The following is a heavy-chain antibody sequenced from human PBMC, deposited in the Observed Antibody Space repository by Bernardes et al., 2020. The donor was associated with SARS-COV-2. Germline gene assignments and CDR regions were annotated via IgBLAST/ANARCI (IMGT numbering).Heavy chain of an antibody. CDR1: GFTFSSYT. CDR3: ARVDFSNLYYFDY. Sequence: GGSLRLSCAGCGFTFSSYTMNWVRKAPGKGLEWISSISTSSSYISYSDSVRGRFTISRDNAKNSVSLQMNSLRAEDTAVYYCARVDFSNLYYFDYWGQGTPVTVSS. V-gene: IGHV3-21*06. CDR2: ISTSSSYI. J-gene: IGHJ4*02. D-gene: IGHD4-4*01.